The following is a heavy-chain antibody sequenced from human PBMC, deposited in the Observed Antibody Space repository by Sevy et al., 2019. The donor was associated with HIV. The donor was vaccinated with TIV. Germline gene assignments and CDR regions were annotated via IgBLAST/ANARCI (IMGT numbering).Heavy chain of an antibody. J-gene: IGHJ6*02. CDR2: IKRDGSEK. D-gene: IGHD2-2*01. CDR3: ARDCSSASCLWGMDV. V-gene: IGHV3-7*03. CDR1: GFSFSNYW. Sequence: GGSLRLSCAASGFSFSNYWMSWVRQAPGKGLEWVANIKRDGSEKYYVASVKGRFTSSRDNAKTSLFLQMNSLRGEDTAVYYGARDCSSASCLWGMDVWGQGTTVTVSS.